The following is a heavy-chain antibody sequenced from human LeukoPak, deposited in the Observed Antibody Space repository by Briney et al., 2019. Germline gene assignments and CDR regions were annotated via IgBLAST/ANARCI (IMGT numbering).Heavy chain of an antibody. D-gene: IGHD2-15*01. J-gene: IGHJ4*02. V-gene: IGHV5-51*01. CDR3: ASQRGPDCSGGSCDHGDY. CDR1: GYSFTSYW. CDR2: IYPGDSDT. Sequence: GESLKISCKGSGYSFTSYWIGWVRQMPGKGLEWMGIIYPGDSDTRYSPSFQGQVTISADKSISTAYLQWSSLKASDTAMYYCASQRGPDCSGGSCDHGDYWGQGTLVTVSS.